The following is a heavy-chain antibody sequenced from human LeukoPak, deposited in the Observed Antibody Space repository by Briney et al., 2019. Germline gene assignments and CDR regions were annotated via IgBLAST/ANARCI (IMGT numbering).Heavy chain of an antibody. CDR1: GYTFTSYG. CDR3: ARDGYRSPYYYYYGMDV. CDR2: ISAYNGNT. J-gene: IGHJ6*02. D-gene: IGHD5-24*01. V-gene: IGHV1-18*01. Sequence: ASVKVSCKASGYTFTSYGISWVRQAPGQGLEWMGWISAYNGNTNYAQKLQGRVTMTTDTSTSTAYMELRSLRSDDTAVYHCARDGYRSPYYYYYGMDVWGQGTTVTVSS.